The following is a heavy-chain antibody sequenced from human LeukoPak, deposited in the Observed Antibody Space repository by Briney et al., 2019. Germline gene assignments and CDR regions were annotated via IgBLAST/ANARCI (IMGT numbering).Heavy chain of an antibody. V-gene: IGHV4-31*03. J-gene: IGHJ4*02. D-gene: IGHD4-17*01. CDR1: GGSISSGGYY. CDR3: ARVETTVTSPTFDY. CDR2: IYYSGST. Sequence: PSQTLSLTCTVSGGSISSGGYYWSWIRQHPGKGLEWIGYIYYSGSTYYNPSLKSRVTISVDTSKNQFSLKLSSVTAADTAVYYCARVETTVTSPTFDYRGQGTLVTVSS.